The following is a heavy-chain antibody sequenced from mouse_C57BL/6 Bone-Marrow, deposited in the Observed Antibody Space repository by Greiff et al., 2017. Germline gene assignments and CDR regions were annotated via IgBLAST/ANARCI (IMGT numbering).Heavy chain of an antibody. CDR1: GFTFSDYY. Sequence: EVQLVESGGGLVQPGGSLKLSCAASGFTFSDYYMYWVRQTPEKRLEWVAYISNGGGSPYYPDTVKGRFTISCDNAKNTLYLQMGRLKSEDTAMYYCARQNAGSWFAYWGQGTLVTVSA. J-gene: IGHJ3*01. CDR3: ARQNAGSWFAY. CDR2: ISNGGGSP. V-gene: IGHV5-12*01.